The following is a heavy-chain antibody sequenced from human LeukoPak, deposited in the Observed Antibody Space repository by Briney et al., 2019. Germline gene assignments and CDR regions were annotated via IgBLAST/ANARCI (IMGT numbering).Heavy chain of an antibody. J-gene: IGHJ6*02. Sequence: SVKVSCKASGGTFSSYAISWVRQAPGQGLEWMGGIIPIFGTANYAQKFQGRVTITADESTSTAYMELSSLRSEDTAVYYCARDSSRLYSNYGMDVWGRGTTVTVSS. CDR2: IIPIFGTA. V-gene: IGHV1-69*01. CDR3: ARDSSRLYSNYGMDV. CDR1: GGTFSSYA. D-gene: IGHD2-2*01.